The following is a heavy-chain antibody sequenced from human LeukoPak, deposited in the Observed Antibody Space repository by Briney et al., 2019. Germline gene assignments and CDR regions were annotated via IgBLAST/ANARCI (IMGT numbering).Heavy chain of an antibody. Sequence: GGSLRRSCAASGFTSDDYATHWVRQAPGKGLEWGSGISWNSGSIGYADSVKGRFTISRDNAKNSLYLQMNSLRAEAMAWHYCAKDRGESYYYYMDVWGKGTTVTVSS. CDR1: GFTSDDYA. D-gene: IGHD3-10*01. CDR3: AKDRGESYYYYMDV. CDR2: ISWNSGSI. J-gene: IGHJ6*03. V-gene: IGHV3-9*02.